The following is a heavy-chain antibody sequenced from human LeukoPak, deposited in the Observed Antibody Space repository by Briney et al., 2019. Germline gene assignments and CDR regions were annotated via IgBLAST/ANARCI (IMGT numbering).Heavy chain of an antibody. CDR1: GFSLSTSGVG. CDR2: IYWNDDK. D-gene: IGHD3-3*01. V-gene: IGHV2-5*01. Sequence: SGPTLVKPTQTLTLTCTLSGFSLSTSGVGVGWIRQPPGRALEWLALIYWNDDKRYSPSLKSRLTITKDTSKNQVVLTMTNMDPVDTATYYCALGVGKLRFLEWYVDYWGQGTLVTVSS. J-gene: IGHJ4*02. CDR3: ALGVGKLRFLEWYVDY.